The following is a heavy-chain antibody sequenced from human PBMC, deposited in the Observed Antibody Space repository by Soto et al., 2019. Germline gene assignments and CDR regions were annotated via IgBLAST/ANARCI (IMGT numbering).Heavy chain of an antibody. V-gene: IGHV3-21*01. CDR2: IGSSSSYI. J-gene: IGHJ3*02. D-gene: IGHD2-21*02. CDR3: ARDRIVVVTAIPDAFDI. Sequence: GGSLRLSCAASGFTFSSYSMNWVRQAPGKGLEWVSSIGSSSSYIYYADSVKGRFTISRDNAKNSLYLQMNSLRAEDTAVYYCARDRIVVVTAIPDAFDIWGQGTMVTVSS. CDR1: GFTFSSYS.